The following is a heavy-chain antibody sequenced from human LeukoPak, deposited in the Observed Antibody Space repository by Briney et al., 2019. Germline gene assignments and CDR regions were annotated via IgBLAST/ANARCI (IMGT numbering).Heavy chain of an antibody. V-gene: IGHV4-34*01. CDR1: GGSFSGYY. D-gene: IGHD2-2*02. CDR2: INHSGST. J-gene: IGHJ4*02. CDR3: ARGPLDCSSTSCHKYYFDY. Sequence: SETLSLTCAVYGGSFSGYYWSWIRQAPGKGLEWIGEINHSGSTNYNPSLKSRVTISVDTSKNQFSLKLSSVTAADTAVYYCARGPLDCSSTSCHKYYFDYWGQGTLVTVSS.